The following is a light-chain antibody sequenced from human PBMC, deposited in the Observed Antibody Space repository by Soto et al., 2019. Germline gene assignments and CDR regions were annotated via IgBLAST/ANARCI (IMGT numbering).Light chain of an antibody. J-gene: IGLJ2*01. CDR2: EVS. V-gene: IGLV2-23*02. CDR3: CSYAGSSTFDVV. Sequence: QSVLTQPASVSGSPGQSITIPCTGTSSDVGSYNLVSWYQQHPGKAPKLMIYEVSKRPSGVSNRFSGSKSGNTASLTISGLQAEDEADYYCCSYAGSSTFDVVFGGGTKVTVL. CDR1: SSDVGSYNL.